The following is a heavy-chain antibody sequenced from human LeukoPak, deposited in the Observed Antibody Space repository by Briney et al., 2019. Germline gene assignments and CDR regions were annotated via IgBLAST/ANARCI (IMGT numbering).Heavy chain of an antibody. CDR1: GFTLRNYG. Sequence: GGSLRLSCAVSGFTLRNYGIHWVRQAPGKGLEWVAVISSDGNQQYYAEPVRGRFTISRDNSNNTLFLQMNNLRAEDTALYYCVRGFSVRDQNWFDPWGQGTRVTVSS. D-gene: IGHD3-10*01. V-gene: IGHV3-30*03. CDR3: VRGFSVRDQNWFDP. CDR2: ISSDGNQQ. J-gene: IGHJ5*02.